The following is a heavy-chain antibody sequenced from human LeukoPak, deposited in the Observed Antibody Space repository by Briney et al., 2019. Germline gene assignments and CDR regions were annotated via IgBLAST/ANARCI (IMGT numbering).Heavy chain of an antibody. Sequence: SVKVSCKASGGTFSSYAISWVRQAPGQGLEWMGGIIPIFGTANYAQKFQGRVTITADESTSTAYMELSSLRSEDTAVYYCASPGPGDGYNLDPYYFDYWGQGTLVTVSS. V-gene: IGHV1-69*13. J-gene: IGHJ4*02. CDR1: GGTFSSYA. CDR3: ASPGPGDGYNLDPYYFDY. D-gene: IGHD5-24*01. CDR2: IIPIFGTA.